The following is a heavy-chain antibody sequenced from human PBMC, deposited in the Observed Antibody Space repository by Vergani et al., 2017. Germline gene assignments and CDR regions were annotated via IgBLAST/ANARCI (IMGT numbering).Heavy chain of an antibody. CDR1: GGTFSSYA. Sequence: QVQLVQSGAEVKKPGSSVKVSCKASGGTFSSYAISWVRQAPGQGLEWMGGIIPIFGTANYAQKFQGRVTITADESTSTAYMEMSSLRAEDTAVYYCGRDLGGTYGGYALDYFDYWGQGTLVTVSS. D-gene: IGHD5-12*01. CDR3: GRDLGGTYGGYALDYFDY. V-gene: IGHV1-69*01. CDR2: IIPIFGTA. J-gene: IGHJ4*02.